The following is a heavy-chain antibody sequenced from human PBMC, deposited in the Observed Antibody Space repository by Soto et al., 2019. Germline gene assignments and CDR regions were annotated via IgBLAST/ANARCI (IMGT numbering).Heavy chain of an antibody. Sequence: QVQLQESGPGLVKPSETLSLTCTVSGGSISSYYWCWTRQAAGKGLEWIGRFYPTGKTNYNPSLQSRLTMSADTSRNQFSLNLTSVTAADTAVYYCARCGLYYGMDVWGQGTTVTVSS. CDR3: ARCGLYYGMDV. D-gene: IGHD3-16*01. CDR2: FYPTGKT. J-gene: IGHJ6*02. V-gene: IGHV4-4*07. CDR1: GGSISSYY.